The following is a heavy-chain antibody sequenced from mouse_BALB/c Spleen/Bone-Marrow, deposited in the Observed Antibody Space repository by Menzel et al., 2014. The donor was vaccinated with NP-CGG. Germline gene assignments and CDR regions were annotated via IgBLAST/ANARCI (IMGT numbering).Heavy chain of an antibody. J-gene: IGHJ4*01. CDR1: GFNIKDTY. Sequence: VQLQQPGAELVKPGASVKLSCTASGFNIKDTYMHWVKQRPEQGLAWIGRIDPANGNTKYDPKFQGKATITADTSSNTAYLQLSSLTSEDTAVYYCARLEYYAMDYWGQGPSVTVPS. V-gene: IGHV14-3*02. CDR2: IDPANGNT. CDR3: ARLEYYAMDY.